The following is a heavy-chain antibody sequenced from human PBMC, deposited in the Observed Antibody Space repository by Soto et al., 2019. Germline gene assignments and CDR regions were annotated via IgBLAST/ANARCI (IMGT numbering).Heavy chain of an antibody. J-gene: IGHJ4*02. CDR1: GFTFSSYG. V-gene: IGHV3-33*01. CDR3: ARDPLKAGRGVVTAIPFDY. D-gene: IGHD2-21*02. CDR2: IWYDGSNK. Sequence: PGGSLRLSCAASGFTFSSYGMHWVRQAPGKGLEWVAVIWYDGSNKYYADSVKGRFTISRDNSKNTLYLQMNSLRAEDTAVYYCARDPLKAGRGVVTAIPFDYWGQGTLVTVSS.